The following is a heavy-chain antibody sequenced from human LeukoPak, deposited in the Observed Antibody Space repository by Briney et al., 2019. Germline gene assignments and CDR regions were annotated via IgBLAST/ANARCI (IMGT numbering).Heavy chain of an antibody. D-gene: IGHD6-13*01. CDR3: AREPIAAAGTFDY. J-gene: IGHJ4*02. CDR2: ISVYNGNT. Sequence: EASVKVSCKASGYTFTSYGISWVRQAPGQGLEWMGWISVYNGNTKYAQKFQGRVTMTTDTSTNTAYMELRSLRSDDTAVYYCAREPIAAAGTFDYWGQGTLVTVSS. V-gene: IGHV1-18*01. CDR1: GYTFTSYG.